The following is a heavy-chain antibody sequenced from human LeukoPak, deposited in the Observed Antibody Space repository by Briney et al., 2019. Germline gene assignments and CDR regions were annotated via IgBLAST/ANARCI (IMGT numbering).Heavy chain of an antibody. J-gene: IGHJ4*02. CDR2: IYWNGVNT. CDR1: AFTFYDYG. V-gene: IGHV3-20*04. D-gene: IGHD6-13*01. CDR3: VRGHRYSSSWDSFDY. Sequence: GGSLSLSCAASAFTFYDYGMRRVRQAPGKGLEWVSAIYWNGVNTGYADSVKGRFTISRDNAKNSLYLQMNSLRDDDTALYYCVRGHRYSSSWDSFDYWGQGTLVTVSS.